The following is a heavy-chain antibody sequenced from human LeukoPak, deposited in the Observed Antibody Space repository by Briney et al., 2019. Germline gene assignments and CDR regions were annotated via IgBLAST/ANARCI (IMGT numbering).Heavy chain of an antibody. D-gene: IGHD3-3*01. CDR3: AKDFTIFGVVRGVDY. Sequence: GGSLRLSCAASGFTFSSYAMSWVRQAPGKGLEWVSAISGSGGSTYYADSVKGRFTISRDNSKNTLYLQMNSLRAEDTAVYYCAKDFTIFGVVRGVDYWGQGTLVTVSS. CDR2: ISGSGGST. J-gene: IGHJ4*02. CDR1: GFTFSSYA. V-gene: IGHV3-23*01.